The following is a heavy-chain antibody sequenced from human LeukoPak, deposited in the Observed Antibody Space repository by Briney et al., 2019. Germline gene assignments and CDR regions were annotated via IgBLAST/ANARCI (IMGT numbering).Heavy chain of an antibody. Sequence: GGSLRLSCAASGFTFRSYAMSWVRQAPGKGLEWVSGISVSGSTYYADSVKGRFTISRDNSKNTLYLQMNSLRAEDTAVYYCAKAPQFGDTAMVVFDYWGQGTLVTVSS. J-gene: IGHJ4*02. D-gene: IGHD5-18*01. CDR1: GFTFRSYA. V-gene: IGHV3-23*01. CDR2: ISVSGST. CDR3: AKAPQFGDTAMVVFDY.